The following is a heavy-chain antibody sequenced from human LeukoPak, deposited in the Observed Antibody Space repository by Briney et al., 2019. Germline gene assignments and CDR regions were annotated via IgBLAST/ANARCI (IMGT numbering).Heavy chain of an antibody. CDR1: GGSISSSSYY. V-gene: IGHV4-61*05. D-gene: IGHD2-2*01. CDR2: IYYSGST. J-gene: IGHJ4*02. CDR3: ARTLRGRLLSVYYFDY. Sequence: PSETLSLTCTVSGGSISSSSYYWGWIRQPPGKGLEWIGYIYYSGSTNYNPSLKSRVTISVDTSKNQFSLKLSSVTAADTAVYYCARTLRGRLLSVYYFDYWGQGTLVTVSS.